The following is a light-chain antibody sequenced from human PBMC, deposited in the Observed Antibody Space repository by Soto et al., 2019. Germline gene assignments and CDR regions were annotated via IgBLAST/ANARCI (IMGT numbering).Light chain of an antibody. CDR2: RNN. CDR1: SSNIGSNY. V-gene: IGLV1-47*01. CDR3: QAYDYSLTAFV. J-gene: IGLJ3*02. Sequence: QSVLTQPPSASGTPGQRVTISCSGSSSNIGSNYVYWYQQVPGTAPKLLIYRNNQRPSGVPDRFSGSKSGTSASLAISGLRSEDEADYYCQAYDYSLTAFVFGGGTKVTVL.